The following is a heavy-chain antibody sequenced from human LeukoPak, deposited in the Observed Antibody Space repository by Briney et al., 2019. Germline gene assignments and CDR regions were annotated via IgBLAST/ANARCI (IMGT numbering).Heavy chain of an antibody. J-gene: IGHJ6*03. CDR3: ARDFPPEYSSSWYGVGYYYYYMDV. D-gene: IGHD6-13*01. CDR2: IYTSGST. CDR1: GGSISSYY. Sequence: PSETLSLTCTVSGGSISSYYWSWIRQPAGKGLEWIGCIYTSGSTNYNPSLKSRVTMSVATSKNQFSLKLSSVTAADTAVYYCARDFPPEYSSSWYGVGYYYYYMDVWGKGATVTVSS. V-gene: IGHV4-4*07.